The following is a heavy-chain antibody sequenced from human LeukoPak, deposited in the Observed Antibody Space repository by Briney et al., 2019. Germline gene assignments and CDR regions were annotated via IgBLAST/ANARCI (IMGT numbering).Heavy chain of an antibody. Sequence: SQTLSLTCTVSVGSISIGGYCCSSVRQHPGKGLEWIGYIYYSGSTYYNPSLKSRVTISVDTSKNQFSLKLSSVTAADTAVYYCASGWRMAAGPFQHWGQGNLGTVSS. CDR1: VGSISIGGYC. CDR3: ASGWRMAAGPFQH. V-gene: IGHV4-31*03. D-gene: IGHD6-13*01. J-gene: IGHJ1*01. CDR2: IYYSGST.